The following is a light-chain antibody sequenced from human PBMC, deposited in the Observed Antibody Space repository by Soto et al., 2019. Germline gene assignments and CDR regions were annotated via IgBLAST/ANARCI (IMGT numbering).Light chain of an antibody. CDR2: KAS. Sequence: DIQMTQSPSTLSAALGDRVTITCRASQSVSSWLAWYQQKPGKAPKLLIYKASSLKSGVPPRFSGSGSGTEFTLTISSLQPEDFATYYCQEYHSYSFGQGTKLELK. CDR3: QEYHSYS. V-gene: IGKV1-5*03. J-gene: IGKJ2*01. CDR1: QSVSSW.